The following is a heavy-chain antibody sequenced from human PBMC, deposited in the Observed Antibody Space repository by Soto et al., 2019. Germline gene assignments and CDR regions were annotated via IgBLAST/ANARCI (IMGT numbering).Heavy chain of an antibody. CDR1: GGTFSSYA. J-gene: IGHJ5*02. CDR2: IIPIFGTA. D-gene: IGHD5-18*01. CDR3: ARDRNRYSYGYEGLSWFDP. Sequence: GSSVKVSCKASGGTFSSYAISWVRQAPGQGLEWMGGIIPIFGTANYAQKFQGRVTITADESTSTAYMELSRLRSEDTAVYYCARDRNRYSYGYEGLSWFDPWGQGTLVSV. V-gene: IGHV1-69*13.